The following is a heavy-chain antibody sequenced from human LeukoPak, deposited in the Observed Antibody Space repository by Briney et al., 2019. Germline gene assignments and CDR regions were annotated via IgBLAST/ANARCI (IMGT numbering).Heavy chain of an antibody. J-gene: IGHJ4*02. D-gene: IGHD5-18*01. V-gene: IGHV4-39*07. CDR2: IYYSGST. Sequence: SETLSLTCTVSGGSISNSSYYWGWIRQPPGKGLEWIGSIYYSGSTYYNPSLKSRVTISVDTSKNQFSPKLSSVTAADTAVYYCAREGPYSYVDGVGYWGQGTLVTVSS. CDR3: AREGPYSYVDGVGY. CDR1: GGSISNSSYY.